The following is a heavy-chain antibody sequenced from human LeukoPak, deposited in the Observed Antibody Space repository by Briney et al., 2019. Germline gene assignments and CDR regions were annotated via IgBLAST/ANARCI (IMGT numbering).Heavy chain of an antibody. CDR3: ARDREEDIVLMVYAMPDY. D-gene: IGHD2-8*01. CDR2: INPSGGST. J-gene: IGHJ4*02. V-gene: IGHV1-46*01. CDR1: GYTFTSYY. Sequence: ASVKLSCKASGYTFTSYYMHWVRQAPGQGLEWMGIINPSGGSTNYAQKLQGRVTMTTDTSTSTAYMELRSLRSDDTAVYYCARDREEDIVLMVYAMPDYWGQGTPVTVSP.